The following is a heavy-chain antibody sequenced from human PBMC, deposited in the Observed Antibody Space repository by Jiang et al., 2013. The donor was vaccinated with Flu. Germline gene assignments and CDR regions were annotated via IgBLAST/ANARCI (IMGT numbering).Heavy chain of an antibody. J-gene: IGHJ6*02. Sequence: LLKPSETLSLTCAVYGGSFSGYYWSWIRQPPGKGLEWIGEINHSGSTNYNPSLKSRVTISVDTSKNQFSLKLSSVTAADTAVYYCARARGRITMVRGADYYYYYGMDVWGQGTTVTVSS. CDR2: INHSGST. CDR1: GGSFSGYY. V-gene: IGHV4-34*01. CDR3: ARARGRITMVRGADYYYYYGMDV. D-gene: IGHD3-10*01.